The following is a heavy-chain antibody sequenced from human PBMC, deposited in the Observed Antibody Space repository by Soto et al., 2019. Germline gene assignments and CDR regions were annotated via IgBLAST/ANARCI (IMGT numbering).Heavy chain of an antibody. CDR2: IYWDDDK. CDR3: AHRLTYCGGDCFAAFDF. Sequence: ITLKESGTTLVKPTQTLTLTCTSSGFSLSTSGVGVGWIRQPPGKALEWLALIYWDDDKRYSPSLKSRLTNTEAPSKSQVVPTMPNMDPVDAATYYCAHRLTYCGGDCFAAFDFWGQGTLVTVCS. CDR1: GFSLSTSGVG. V-gene: IGHV2-5*02. D-gene: IGHD2-21*02. J-gene: IGHJ4*02.